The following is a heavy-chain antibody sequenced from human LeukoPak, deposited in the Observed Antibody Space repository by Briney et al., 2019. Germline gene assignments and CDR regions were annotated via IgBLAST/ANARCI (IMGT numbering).Heavy chain of an antibody. Sequence: PGGSLRLSCAASGFTFSSYAMSWVRQAPGKGLEWVSAIRGSGGSTYYADSVKGRFTISRDNSKNTLYLQMNSLRAEDTAVYYCAPDYYDSSGYYPNFDYWGQGTLVTVSS. J-gene: IGHJ4*02. CDR3: APDYYDSSGYYPNFDY. D-gene: IGHD3-22*01. CDR1: GFTFSSYA. V-gene: IGHV3-23*01. CDR2: IRGSGGST.